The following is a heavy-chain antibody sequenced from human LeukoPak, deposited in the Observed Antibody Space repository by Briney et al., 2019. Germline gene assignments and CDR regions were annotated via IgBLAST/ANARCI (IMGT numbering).Heavy chain of an antibody. D-gene: IGHD1-26*01. CDR2: INSDGSST. J-gene: IGHJ4*02. V-gene: IGHV3-74*01. CDR1: GFTFSSYW. Sequence: GGSLRLSCAASGFTFSSYWMYWVRQAPGKGLMWVSRINSDGSSTRYADSVKGRFTISRDNAKNTLYLQMNSLRAEDTAVYYCARLASGSYDYWGQGTLVTVSS. CDR3: ARLASGSYDY.